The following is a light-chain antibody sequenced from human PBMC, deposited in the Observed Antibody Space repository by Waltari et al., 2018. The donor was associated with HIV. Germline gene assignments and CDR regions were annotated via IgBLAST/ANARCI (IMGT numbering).Light chain of an antibody. J-gene: IGLJ2*01. CDR2: EVT. Sequence: QSALTQPPSASGSPGQSVTISCHGTSSAIGGYNYVSLYQQHPGKAPKLIIYEVTKRPSGLPNRFSGSKSGNPASLTVSGLQAEDEADYYCVSYAGSNTVIFGGGTKLTVL. CDR1: SSAIGGYNY. CDR3: VSYAGSNTVI. V-gene: IGLV2-8*01.